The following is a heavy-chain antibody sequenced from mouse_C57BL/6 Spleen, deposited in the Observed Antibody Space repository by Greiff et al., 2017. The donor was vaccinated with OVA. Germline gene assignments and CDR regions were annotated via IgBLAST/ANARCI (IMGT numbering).Heavy chain of an antibody. V-gene: IGHV5-17*01. J-gene: IGHJ2*01. CDR2: ISSGSSTI. CDR1: GITFSDYG. D-gene: IGHD6-2*01. Sequence: DVKLVESGGGLVKPGGSLKLSCAASGITFSDYGMHWVRQAPEKGLEWVAYISSGSSTIYYADTVKGRITITRDNAKNTMFLQMTNLRSEETAMYYCARRGSLYVDYWGQGTTLTVSS. CDR3: ARRGSLYVDY.